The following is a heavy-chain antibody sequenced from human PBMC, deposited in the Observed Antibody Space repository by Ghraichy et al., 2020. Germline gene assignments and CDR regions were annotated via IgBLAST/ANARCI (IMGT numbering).Heavy chain of an antibody. CDR2: ISYSGTT. V-gene: IGHV4-39*01. CDR3: VRRAVKGNTYGYLYFDS. D-gene: IGHD5-18*01. Sequence: LNISCTVSGGSISSSNYYWGCIRQSPGKGLEWIGSISYSGTTYYNPSLKSRVTISVDTSKTQFSLKLSSVTAADTAVYYCVRRAVKGNTYGYLYFDSWGQGTLVTVCS. CDR1: GGSISSSNYY. J-gene: IGHJ4*02.